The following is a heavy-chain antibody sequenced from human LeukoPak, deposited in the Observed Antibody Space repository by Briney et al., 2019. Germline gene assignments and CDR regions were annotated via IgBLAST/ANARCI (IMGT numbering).Heavy chain of an antibody. J-gene: IGHJ4*02. CDR3: TRAYDGSGYFGDY. D-gene: IGHD3-22*01. Sequence: GGSLRLSCTASGFTFGDHAMSWVRQAPGKGLEWVGFIRSKAYGGTTEYAASVKGRFTISRDDSKSIAYLQMNSLKTEDTAVYFCTRAYDGSGYFGDYWGQGTLVTVSS. CDR2: IRSKAYGGTT. V-gene: IGHV3-49*04. CDR1: GFTFGDHA.